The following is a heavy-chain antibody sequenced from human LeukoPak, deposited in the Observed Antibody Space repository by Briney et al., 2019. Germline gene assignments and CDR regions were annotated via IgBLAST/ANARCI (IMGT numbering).Heavy chain of an antibody. Sequence: SVKVSCKASGGTFSSYAISWVRQAPGQGLEWMGGIIPIFGTANYAQKFQGRVTITADESASTAYMELSSLRSEDTAVYYCVRDQAGSYGSPYYYYYGMDVWGQGTTVTVSS. V-gene: IGHV1-69*13. D-gene: IGHD5-18*01. CDR2: IIPIFGTA. CDR3: VRDQAGSYGSPYYYYYGMDV. J-gene: IGHJ6*02. CDR1: GGTFSSYA.